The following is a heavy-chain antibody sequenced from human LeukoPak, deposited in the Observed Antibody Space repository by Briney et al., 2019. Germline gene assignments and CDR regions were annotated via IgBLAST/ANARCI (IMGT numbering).Heavy chain of an antibody. CDR1: GYSINNYW. CDR3: ARRGDGYNGPDY. CDR2: IYPADSDI. D-gene: IGHD5-24*01. J-gene: IGHJ4*02. Sequence: GESLKISCKGSGYSINNYWIAWVRQMPGKGLEWMGIIYPADSDIRYSPSFQGQVTISADKSISTAYLQWNSLKASDTAMYYCARRGDGYNGPDYWGQGTLVTVSS. V-gene: IGHV5-51*01.